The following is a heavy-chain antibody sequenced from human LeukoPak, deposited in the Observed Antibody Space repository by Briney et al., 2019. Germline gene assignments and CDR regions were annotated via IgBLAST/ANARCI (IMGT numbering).Heavy chain of an antibody. V-gene: IGHV4-59*01. J-gene: IGHJ4*02. D-gene: IGHD3-10*01. CDR2: IYYRGST. CDR1: GGSISSYY. Sequence: SETLSLTCTVSGGSISSYYWSWIRQPPGKGLEWIGHIYYRGSTNYNPSLKSRVTISVDTSKNQFSLKLSSVTAADTAVYYCARGRDVLLWFGELLFDYWGQGTLVTVSS. CDR3: ARGRDVLLWFGELLFDY.